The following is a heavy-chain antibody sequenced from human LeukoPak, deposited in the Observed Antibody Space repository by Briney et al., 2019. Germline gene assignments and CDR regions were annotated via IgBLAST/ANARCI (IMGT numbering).Heavy chain of an antibody. D-gene: IGHD6-19*01. J-gene: IGHJ3*02. CDR2: IYSGGST. V-gene: IGHV3-66*01. CDR1: GFTVSSNY. Sequence: GGSLRLSCAASGFTVSSNYMSWVRQAPGKGLEWVSVIYSGGSTYYADSVKGRFTISRDNSKNTLYLQMNSLRAEDTAVYYCARGRGSGWYWDHDAFDIWGQGTMVTVSS. CDR3: ARGRGSGWYWDHDAFDI.